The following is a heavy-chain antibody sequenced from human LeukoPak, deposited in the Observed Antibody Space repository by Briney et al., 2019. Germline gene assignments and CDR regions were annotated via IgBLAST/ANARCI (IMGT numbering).Heavy chain of an antibody. CDR2: INPSGGST. J-gene: IGHJ3*02. Sequence: ASVKVSCKASGYTFTSYYMHWVRQAPGQGLEWMGIINPSGGSTSYAQKLQGRVTMTTDTSTSTAYMELRSLGSGDTAVYYCARDNFPYYYDSSGYRGAFDIWGQGTMVTVSS. D-gene: IGHD3-22*01. CDR1: GYTFTSYY. CDR3: ARDNFPYYYDSSGYRGAFDI. V-gene: IGHV1-46*01.